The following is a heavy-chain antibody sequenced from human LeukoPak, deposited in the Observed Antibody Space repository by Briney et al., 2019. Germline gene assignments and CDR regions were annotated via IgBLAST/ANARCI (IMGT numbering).Heavy chain of an antibody. CDR1: GGTISSHY. Sequence: SETLSLTCTVSGGTISSHYWSWIRQPPGKGLEWIGYIYYSGSTNYNPSLKSRVTISVDTSKNQFSLKLSSVTAADKAVYYCARIAGYSSSWYGGGWFDPWGQGTLVTVSS. CDR3: ARIAGYSSSWYGGGWFDP. V-gene: IGHV4-59*11. D-gene: IGHD6-13*01. J-gene: IGHJ5*02. CDR2: IYYSGST.